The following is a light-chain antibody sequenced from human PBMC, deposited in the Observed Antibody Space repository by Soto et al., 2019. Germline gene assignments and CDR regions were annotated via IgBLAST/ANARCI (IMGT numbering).Light chain of an antibody. CDR3: QQYDNLPLT. CDR2: GAS. Sequence: DIQMTQSPSSLSASVGDRVAITCQASQDISNDLNWYQQKPGRAPELLIYGASNLETGVPSRFSGGGSGKDFTFTIRSLQPEDVATYYCQQYDNLPLTFGGGTKVEIK. V-gene: IGKV1-33*01. J-gene: IGKJ4*01. CDR1: QDISND.